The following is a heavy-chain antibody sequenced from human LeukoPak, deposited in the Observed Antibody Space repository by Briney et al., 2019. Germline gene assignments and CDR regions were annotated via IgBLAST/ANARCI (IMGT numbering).Heavy chain of an antibody. V-gene: IGHV3-15*01. CDR1: GFTLNNAW. Sequence: GGSLRLSCAASGFTLNNAWMSWVRQAPGKGLEWLGRIKRETDGGTIDYAAPVKGRFTISRDNSKNKVSLQMNSLRAEDTAVYYCARGWVLATGAFDFWGQGTLVTVSS. J-gene: IGHJ3*01. CDR2: IKRETDGGTI. CDR3: ARGWVLATGAFDF. D-gene: IGHD3-3*01.